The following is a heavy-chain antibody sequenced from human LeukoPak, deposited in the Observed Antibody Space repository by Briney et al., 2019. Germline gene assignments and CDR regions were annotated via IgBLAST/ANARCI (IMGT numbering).Heavy chain of an antibody. CDR1: GFTFTSYG. V-gene: IGHV3-33*03. D-gene: IGHD2-21*01. CDR3: ARGIPIPDTHPIDY. Sequence: GGSPRLFCAASGFTFTSYGMHWVRQAPGKGLEWVGMIWYDGSHIKYADSVGGRFSISRDTSKNTLYLQMNSLRADDTAVYYCARGIPIPDTHPIDYRGQGSPVTVSS. CDR2: IWYDGSHI. J-gene: IGHJ4*02.